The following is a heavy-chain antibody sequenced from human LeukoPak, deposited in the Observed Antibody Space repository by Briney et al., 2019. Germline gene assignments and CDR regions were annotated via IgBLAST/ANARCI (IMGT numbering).Heavy chain of an antibody. D-gene: IGHD4-17*01. CDR2: IYHSGST. Sequence: SETLSLTCAVSGGSISSSNWWSWVRQPPGKGLEWIGEIYHSGSTNYNPSLKSRVTISVDTSKNQFSLKLSSVTAADTAVYYCARFDYGDYYWFDPWGQGTLVTVSS. J-gene: IGHJ5*02. CDR1: GGSISSSNW. V-gene: IGHV4-4*02. CDR3: ARFDYGDYYWFDP.